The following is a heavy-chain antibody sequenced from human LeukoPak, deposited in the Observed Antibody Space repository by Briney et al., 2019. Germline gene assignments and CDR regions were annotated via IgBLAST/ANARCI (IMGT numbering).Heavy chain of an antibody. Sequence: GGSLRLSCAVSGFTFTNHWMHWVRQAPGKGLVWVSRIRPDGRETNHADSVTDRFTISRDNANNTLYMKMNSLGAEDTAVYYCGRDDVLGSGSGDYWGEGVLVTVSS. D-gene: IGHD3-10*01. CDR1: GFTFTNHW. CDR3: GRDDVLGSGSGDY. V-gene: IGHV3-74*01. CDR2: IRPDGRET. J-gene: IGHJ4*02.